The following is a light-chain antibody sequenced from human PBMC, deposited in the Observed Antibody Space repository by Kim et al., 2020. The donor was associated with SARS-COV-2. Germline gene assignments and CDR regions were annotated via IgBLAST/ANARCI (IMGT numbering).Light chain of an antibody. J-gene: IGLJ3*02. Sequence: KSLHTSCTGTSSDVGYYGYVSLYQHPPGTAPKLMIYDVTTRPSGVSDRFSGSKSGNTASLTISGLQAEDEADYYCSSFTSSSTRVFGGGTQLTVL. CDR1: SSDVGYYGY. V-gene: IGLV2-14*03. CDR2: DVT. CDR3: SSFTSSSTRV.